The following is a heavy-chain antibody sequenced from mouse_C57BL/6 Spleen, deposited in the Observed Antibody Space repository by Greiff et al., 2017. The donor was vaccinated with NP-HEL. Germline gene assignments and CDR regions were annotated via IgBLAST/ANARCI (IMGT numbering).Heavy chain of an antibody. V-gene: IGHV7-3*01. D-gene: IGHD1-1*01. CDR1: GFTFTDYY. CDR3: ARSFITTVVATRYAMDY. J-gene: IGHJ4*01. CDR2: IRNKANGYTT. Sequence: EVQLVESGGGLVQPGGSLCLSCAASGFTFTDYYMSWVRQPPGKALEWLGFIRNKANGYTTEYSASVKGRFTISRDNSQSILYLQMNALRAEDSATDYCARSFITTVVATRYAMDYWGQGTSVTVSS.